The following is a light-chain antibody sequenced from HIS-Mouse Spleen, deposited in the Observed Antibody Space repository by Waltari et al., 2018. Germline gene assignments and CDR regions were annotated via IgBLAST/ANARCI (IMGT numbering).Light chain of an antibody. CDR1: QSVRSN. J-gene: IGKJ4*01. CDR2: GAS. Sequence: EIVMTQSPATLSVSPGERATLSCRASQSVRSNLAWYQQKTGQDPRLLIYGASTRATGIPARFSGSGSGTEFTLTISSMQSEDFAVYYCQQRSNWPPLTFGGGTKVEIK. CDR3: QQRSNWPPLT. V-gene: IGKV3-15*01.